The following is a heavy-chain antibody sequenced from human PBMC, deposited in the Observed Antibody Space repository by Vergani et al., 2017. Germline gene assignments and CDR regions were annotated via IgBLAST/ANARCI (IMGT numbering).Heavy chain of an antibody. Sequence: QVQLVQSGAEVKKPGASVKVSCKASGYTFTGYYMHWVRQAPGQGLEWMGWINPNSGGTNYAQKFQGRVSMTRDTSISTAYMELSRLRSDDTAVYYCARGPGQLWLPYYFDYWGQGTLVTVSS. CDR3: ARGPGQLWLPYYFDY. V-gene: IGHV1-2*02. D-gene: IGHD5-18*01. CDR2: INPNSGGT. J-gene: IGHJ4*02. CDR1: GYTFTGYY.